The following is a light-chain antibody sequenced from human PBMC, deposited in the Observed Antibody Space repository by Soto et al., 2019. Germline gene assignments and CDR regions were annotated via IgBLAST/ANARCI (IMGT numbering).Light chain of an antibody. Sequence: EIVLTQSPGILSLSPGERASLSCGASQSISSSFLAWYQQKPGQAPRLLIYNASSRAAGIADRFSGSGSGTDFTLTISRLEPEDFAMYYCLHHGSSLWTFGQGTKVDIK. CDR3: LHHGSSLWT. CDR1: QSISSSF. V-gene: IGKV3-20*01. CDR2: NAS. J-gene: IGKJ1*01.